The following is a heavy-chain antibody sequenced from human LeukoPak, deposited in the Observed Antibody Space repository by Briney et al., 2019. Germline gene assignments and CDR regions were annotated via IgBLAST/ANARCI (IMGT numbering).Heavy chain of an antibody. CDR3: ARDSWDILTGYYSHCLDY. J-gene: IGHJ4*02. CDR1: GFTFSSST. CDR2: VSYDGTDK. Sequence: GGSLRLSCAATGFTFSSSTMHWVRLAPGKGLEWVAIVSYDGTDKHYADSVKGRFTISRDNSKNMIYLQMNSLRVEDTAVYYCARDSWDILTGYYSHCLDYWGQGTLVTVSS. V-gene: IGHV3-30*04. D-gene: IGHD3-9*01.